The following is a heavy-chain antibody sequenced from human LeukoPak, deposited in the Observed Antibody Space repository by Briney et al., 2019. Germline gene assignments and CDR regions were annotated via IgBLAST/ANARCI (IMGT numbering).Heavy chain of an antibody. D-gene: IGHD3-10*01. J-gene: IGHJ5*02. V-gene: IGHV3-7*01. Sequence: PGGSLRLSCAASGFTLSSYWMSWVRQAPRKGLEWVANINQDGSEKYYVDSVKGRFTISRDNAKNSLYLQMNSLRAEDTAVYYCARAGTYYYPSWFDPWGQGTLVTVSS. CDR3: ARAGTYYYPSWFDP. CDR2: INQDGSEK. CDR1: GFTLSSYW.